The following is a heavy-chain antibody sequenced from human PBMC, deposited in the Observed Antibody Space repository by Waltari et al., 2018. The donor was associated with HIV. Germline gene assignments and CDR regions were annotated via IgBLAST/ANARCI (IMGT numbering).Heavy chain of an antibody. J-gene: IGHJ4*02. CDR1: GFAVRSNY. CDR2: IYSDGSI. CDR3: ARDRGGNFWSAHKPAFLDY. Sequence: DVKLVESGGGLVPPGGSLRLSCADSGFAVRSNYMSWVRQAPGSVVEGVPVIYSDGSIYYTDGLKGRFIVARDTSKNVVYLQMNSLGVEDTAVYFCARDRGGNFWSAHKPAFLDYWGQGTLVSVSS. V-gene: IGHV3-66*01. D-gene: IGHD3-3*01.